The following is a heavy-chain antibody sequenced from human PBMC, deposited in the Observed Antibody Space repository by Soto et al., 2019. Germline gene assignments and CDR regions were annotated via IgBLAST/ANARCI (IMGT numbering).Heavy chain of an antibody. CDR1: GFTFSSYG. V-gene: IGHV3-30*18. Sequence: QVQLVESGGGVVQPGRSLRLSCAASGFTFSSYGMHWVRQAPGKGLEWVAVISYDGSNKYYADSVKGRFTISRDSSKNTLYLQINSLRAEDTAVYYCAKDGSRGYDFWSGLAYYYYYGMDVWGQGTTVTVSS. D-gene: IGHD3-3*01. CDR2: ISYDGSNK. CDR3: AKDGSRGYDFWSGLAYYYYYGMDV. J-gene: IGHJ6*02.